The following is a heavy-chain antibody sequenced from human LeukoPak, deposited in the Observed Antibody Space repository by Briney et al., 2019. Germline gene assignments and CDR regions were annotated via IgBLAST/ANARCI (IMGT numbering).Heavy chain of an antibody. CDR3: ARGGRWLHSHFDY. J-gene: IGHJ4*02. V-gene: IGHV4-34*01. CDR2: INHSGST. CDR1: GGSFSGYY. Sequence: PSETLSLTCAVYGGSFSGYYWSWIRQPPGKGLEWIGEINHSGSTNYNPSLKSRVTISVDTSKNQFSLKLSSVTAADTAVYHCARGGRWLHSHFDYWGQGTLVTVPS. D-gene: IGHD5-24*01.